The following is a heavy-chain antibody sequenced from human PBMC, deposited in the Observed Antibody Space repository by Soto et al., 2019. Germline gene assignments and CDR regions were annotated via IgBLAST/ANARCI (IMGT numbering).Heavy chain of an antibody. CDR2: IYYSGST. J-gene: IGHJ4*02. CDR1: GGSISSSSYY. Sequence: SETLSLTCTVSGGSISSSSYYWGWIRQPPGKGLEWIGSIYYSGSTYYNPSLKSRVTISVDTSKNQFSLKLSSVTAADTAVYYCARSLTSIAVAGPSDYWGQGTLVTVSS. D-gene: IGHD6-19*01. CDR3: ARSLTSIAVAGPSDY. V-gene: IGHV4-39*01.